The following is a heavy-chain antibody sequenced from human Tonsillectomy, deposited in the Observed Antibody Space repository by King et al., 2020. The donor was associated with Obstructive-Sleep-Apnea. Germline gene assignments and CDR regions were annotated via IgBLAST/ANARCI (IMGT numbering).Heavy chain of an antibody. CDR3: ARVTRVAVAKYYFDY. Sequence: VQLQESGPGLVKPSETLSLTCTVSGGSISSYYWSWIRQPPGKGLEWIGYIYYSGSTNYNPSLKSRVTISVDTSKNQFSLKLSSVTAADTAVYYCARVTRVAVAKYYFDYWGQGTLDTVSS. CDR2: IYYSGST. J-gene: IGHJ4*02. D-gene: IGHD6-19*01. V-gene: IGHV4-59*01. CDR1: GGSISSYY.